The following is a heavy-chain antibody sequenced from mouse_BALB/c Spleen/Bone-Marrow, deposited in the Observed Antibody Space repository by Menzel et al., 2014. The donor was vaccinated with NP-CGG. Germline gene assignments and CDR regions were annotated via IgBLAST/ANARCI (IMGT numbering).Heavy chain of an antibody. CDR3: ARRRDDGYYRWDY. V-gene: IGHV1-14*01. D-gene: IGHD2-3*01. J-gene: IGHJ2*01. Sequence: VQLKESGPELVKPGASVKMSCKASGYTFSSYVMHWVKQKPGQGLEWIGGINPYNDGTKYNEKFKGEATLTSDKSSSAAYMELSSLTSEDSAVYYCARRRDDGYYRWDYWGQGTTLTVSS. CDR2: INPYNDGT. CDR1: GYTFSSYV.